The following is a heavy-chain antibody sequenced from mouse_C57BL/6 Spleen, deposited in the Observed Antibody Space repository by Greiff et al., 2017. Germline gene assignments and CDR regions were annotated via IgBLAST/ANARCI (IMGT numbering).Heavy chain of an antibody. CDR2: ITPNYGTT. V-gene: IGHV1-39*01. D-gene: IGHD1-1*01. CDR1: GYSFTDYN. CDR3: ARRGRSPYAMDY. J-gene: IGHJ4*01. Sequence: VQLQQSGPELVKPGASVKISCKASGYSFTDYNMNWVKQSNGKSLEWIGVITPNYGTTSYNQKFKGKATLTVEQSSSTAYMQLTSLTSEDYAVYYCARRGRSPYAMDYWGQGTSVTVSS.